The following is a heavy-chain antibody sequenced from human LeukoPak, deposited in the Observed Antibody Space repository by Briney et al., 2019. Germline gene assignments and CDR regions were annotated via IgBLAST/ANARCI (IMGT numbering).Heavy chain of an antibody. CDR2: IKRDGSET. J-gene: IGHJ5*02. CDR3: ARKTANWFDP. V-gene: IGHV3-7*01. Sequence: GGSLRLSCAASGFTFSSYWMTWVRQAPGKGLEWVANIKRDGSETYYVDSVKGRFTISRDNAKNSLYLQMISLRAEDTAVYYCARKTANWFDPWGQGTLVTVSS. CDR1: GFTFSSYW.